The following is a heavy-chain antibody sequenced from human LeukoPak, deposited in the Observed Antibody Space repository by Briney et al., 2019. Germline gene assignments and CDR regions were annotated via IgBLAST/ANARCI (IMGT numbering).Heavy chain of an antibody. CDR2: IYHSGIT. D-gene: IGHD2-21*01. CDR3: VYRGASGAFDI. V-gene: IGHV4-4*02. Sequence: SETLSLTCTVSGGSISSSNWWSWVRQPPGKGLEWIGEIYHSGITNYNASLKSRVTISVDKSKNQLSLKLTSVTAADTAVYYCVYRGASGAFDIWGQGTRVKVSS. CDR1: GGSISSSNW. J-gene: IGHJ3*02.